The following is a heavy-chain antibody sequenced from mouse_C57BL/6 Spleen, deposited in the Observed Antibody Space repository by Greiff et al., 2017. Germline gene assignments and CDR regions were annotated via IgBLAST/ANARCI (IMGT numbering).Heavy chain of an antibody. V-gene: IGHV1-53*01. CDR2: INPSNGGT. Sequence: QVQLQQPGTELVKPGASVKLSCKASGYTFTSYWMHWVKQRPGQGLEWIGNINPSNGGTNYNEKFKSKATVTVDKSSSTAYMQLSSLTSEDSAVYYCARGGVVAPWYFDVWGTGTTVTVSS. CDR1: GYTFTSYW. CDR3: ARGGVVAPWYFDV. J-gene: IGHJ1*03. D-gene: IGHD1-1*01.